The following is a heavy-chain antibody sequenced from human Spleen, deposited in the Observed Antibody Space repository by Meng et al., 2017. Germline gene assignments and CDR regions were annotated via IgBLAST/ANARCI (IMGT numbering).Heavy chain of an antibody. Sequence: SVKVSCKASGGTFSSYAISWVRQAPGQGLEWMGGIIPIFGTANYAQKFQGRVTITADESTSTAYMELSSLRSEDTAVYYCARHGSKGDYYYYGMDVWGQGTTVTGAS. CDR2: IIPIFGTA. J-gene: IGHJ6*02. CDR1: GGTFSSYA. D-gene: IGHD5/OR15-5a*01. V-gene: IGHV1-69*13. CDR3: ARHGSKGDYYYYGMDV.